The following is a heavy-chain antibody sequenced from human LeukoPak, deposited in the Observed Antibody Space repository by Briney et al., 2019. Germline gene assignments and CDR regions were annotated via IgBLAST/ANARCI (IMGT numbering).Heavy chain of an antibody. CDR3: AKGEERWDTAMGF. Sequence: GGSLRLSCAASGFTFDICAMYWVRRAPGKGLEWVSGIRHSDGSTYYADAVKGRFTISSDKSKNTLFLQMNSLRAEDTAVYHCAKGEERWDTAMGFWGQGTLVTVSS. D-gene: IGHD5-18*01. V-gene: IGHV3-23*01. CDR1: GFTFDICA. CDR2: IRHSDGST. J-gene: IGHJ4*02.